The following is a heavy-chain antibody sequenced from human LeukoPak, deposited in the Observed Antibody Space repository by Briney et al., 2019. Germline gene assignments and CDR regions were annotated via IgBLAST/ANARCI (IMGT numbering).Heavy chain of an antibody. Sequence: PSETLSLTCTVSGGSISSYYWRWIRQPPGKGLEWIGYIYYSGSTNYNPSLKSRVTISVDTSKNQFSLKLSSVTAADTAVYYCARDRGSGPDYWGQGTLVTVSS. CDR3: ARDRGSGPDY. CDR2: IYYSGST. J-gene: IGHJ4*02. CDR1: GGSISSYY. V-gene: IGHV4-59*01. D-gene: IGHD3-16*01.